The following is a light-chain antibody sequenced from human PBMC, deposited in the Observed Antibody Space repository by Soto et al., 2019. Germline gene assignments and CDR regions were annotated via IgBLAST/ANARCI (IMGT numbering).Light chain of an antibody. V-gene: IGKV1-39*01. CDR2: GTS. CDR1: QAINTS. J-gene: IGKJ5*01. Sequence: DIQMTQSPSFLSASVGDRVTISCRASQAINTSLNWYQQKPGKAPKLLIYGTSDLKNGVPSRFSGGGSGTDFTLTISSLQPEDFATDCRQQSYSTLLLTFGQGTRLEV. CDR3: QQSYSTLLLT.